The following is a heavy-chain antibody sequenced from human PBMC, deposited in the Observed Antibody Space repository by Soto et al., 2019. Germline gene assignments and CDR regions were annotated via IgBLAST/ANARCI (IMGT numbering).Heavy chain of an antibody. Sequence: QVQLVQSGAEVKKPGSSVKVSCKASGGTFSSYTISWVRQAPGQGLEWMGRIIPILGIANYAQKFQGRVTITADKSTSTAYMELSSLRSEDTAVYYCARENIAAAGIASFDYWGQGTLVTVSS. J-gene: IGHJ4*02. CDR3: ARENIAAAGIASFDY. V-gene: IGHV1-69*08. CDR1: GGTFSSYT. D-gene: IGHD6-13*01. CDR2: IIPILGIA.